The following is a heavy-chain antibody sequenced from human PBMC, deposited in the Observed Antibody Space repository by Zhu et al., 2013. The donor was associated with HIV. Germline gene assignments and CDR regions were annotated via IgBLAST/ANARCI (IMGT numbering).Heavy chain of an antibody. D-gene: IGHD4-17*01. Sequence: QVQLIQSGAEVKKPGASVKVSCKVSGYTSANYPSTGCDRAPGEGLEWMGGFVPENDYTNYPLKFQGRVTLTEDISTDTAFMELSGLRSEDTALYYCATLYGDYGAYYFDLWGQGTLVTVSS. J-gene: IGHJ4*02. CDR1: GYTSANYP. CDR2: FVPENDYT. V-gene: IGHV1-24*01. CDR3: ATLYGDYGAYYFDL.